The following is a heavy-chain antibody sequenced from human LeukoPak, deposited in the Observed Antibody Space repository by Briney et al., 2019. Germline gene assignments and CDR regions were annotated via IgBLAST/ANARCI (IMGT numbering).Heavy chain of an antibody. CDR3: ARPLGGSGYYYDY. J-gene: IGHJ4*02. CDR1: GFTFGDYA. CDR2: IKQDGSEK. Sequence: PGGSLRLSCTASGFTFGDYAMSWVRQAPGKGLEWVANIKQDGSEKYYVDSVKGRFTISRDNAKNSLYLQMNSLRAEDTAVYYCARPLGGSGYYYDYWGQGTLVTVSS. D-gene: IGHD3-22*01. V-gene: IGHV3-7*01.